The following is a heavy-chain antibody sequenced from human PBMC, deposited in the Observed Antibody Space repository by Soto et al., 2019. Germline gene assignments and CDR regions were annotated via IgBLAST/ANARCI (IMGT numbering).Heavy chain of an antibody. CDR3: ARWDVYCSSTSCPYFDY. CDR1: CYTFTSYG. D-gene: IGHD2-2*01. J-gene: IGHJ4*02. V-gene: IGHV1-18*01. Sequence: ASVPVSCKASCYTFTSYGVSWVRQAHGQGLEWMGWISAYNGNTNYAQKLQGRVTMTTDTSTSTAYMELRSLRSDDTAVYYCARWDVYCSSTSCPYFDYWGQGTLVTVSS. CDR2: ISAYNGNT.